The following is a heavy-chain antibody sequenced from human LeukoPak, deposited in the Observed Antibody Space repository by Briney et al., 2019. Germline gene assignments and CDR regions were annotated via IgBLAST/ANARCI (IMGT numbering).Heavy chain of an antibody. CDR2: MNPNSGNT. CDR3: ARVDGSGSLWGYYYYMDV. CDR1: GYTFTSYD. J-gene: IGHJ6*03. D-gene: IGHD3-10*01. V-gene: IGHV1-8*01. Sequence: GASVKVSCKASGYTFTSYDINWVRQATGQGLEWMGWMNPNSGNTGYAQKFQGRVTMTRNTSISTAYMELSGLRSEDTAVYYCARVDGSGSLWGYYYYMDVWGKGTTVTVSS.